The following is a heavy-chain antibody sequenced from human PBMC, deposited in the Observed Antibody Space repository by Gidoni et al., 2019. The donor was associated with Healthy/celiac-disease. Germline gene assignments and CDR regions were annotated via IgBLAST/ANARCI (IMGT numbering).Heavy chain of an antibody. D-gene: IGHD4-4*01. Sequence: EVQLVESGGGLVKPGGSLRLSCAASGFTFSSYSMNWVRQAPGKGLEWVSSISSSSSYIYYADSVKGRFTISRDNAKNSLYLQMNSLRAEDTAVYYCARDQGAVYSNYVTGMDVWGQGTTVTVSS. CDR1: GFTFSSYS. CDR3: ARDQGAVYSNYVTGMDV. CDR2: ISSSSSYI. V-gene: IGHV3-21*01. J-gene: IGHJ6*02.